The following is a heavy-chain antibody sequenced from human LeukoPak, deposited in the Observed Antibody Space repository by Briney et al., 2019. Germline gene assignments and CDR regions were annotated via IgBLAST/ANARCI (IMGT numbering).Heavy chain of an antibody. V-gene: IGHV3-49*03. CDR3: TRNMDIAMADY. J-gene: IGHJ4*02. Sequence: PGRSLRLSCTASGFTFGDYAMSWFRQAPGKGLEWVGFIRNKAYGGTTEYAASVKGRFTISRDDSKSIAYLQMNSLKTEDTAVYYCTRNMDIAMADYWGQGTLVTVSS. D-gene: IGHD5-18*01. CDR2: IRNKAYGGTT. CDR1: GFTFGDYA.